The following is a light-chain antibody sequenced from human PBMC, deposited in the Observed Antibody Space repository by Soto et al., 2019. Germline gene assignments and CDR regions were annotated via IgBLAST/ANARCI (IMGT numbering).Light chain of an antibody. V-gene: IGKV3-15*01. Sequence: DIVLTQSPATLSFSPGDRATLSCRASQSVSSDLAWYQQKPGQAPRLLIYAASTRATGIAARFSGSGFGTEFTLAISSLQSEDFAVYYCQQYKNWPPITFGQGTRLEI. CDR3: QQYKNWPPIT. CDR2: AAS. J-gene: IGKJ5*01. CDR1: QSVSSD.